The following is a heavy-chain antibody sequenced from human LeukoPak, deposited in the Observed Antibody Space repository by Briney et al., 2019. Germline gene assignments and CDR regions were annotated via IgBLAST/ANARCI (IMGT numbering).Heavy chain of an antibody. Sequence: GGSLRLSCAASGFTFSSYSMNWVRQAPGKGLEWVSSISSSSSYIYYADSVKGRFTISRDNAKNSLYLQMNSLRAEDTAVYYCAGDRGITGTTFDSSWTFDYWGQGTLVTVSS. J-gene: IGHJ4*02. V-gene: IGHV3-21*01. D-gene: IGHD1-20*01. CDR3: AGDRGITGTTFDSSWTFDY. CDR2: ISSSSSYI. CDR1: GFTFSSYS.